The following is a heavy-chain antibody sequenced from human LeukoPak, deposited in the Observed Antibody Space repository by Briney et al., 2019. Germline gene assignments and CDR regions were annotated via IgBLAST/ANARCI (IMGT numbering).Heavy chain of an antibody. D-gene: IGHD6-13*01. CDR2: INPNSGGT. V-gene: IGHV1-2*06. Sequence: GRINPNSGGTKYAQKFQGRVTMTTDTSINTAYLELSRLRSDDTAVYYCARGYSSSWLDYWGQGTLVTVSS. CDR3: ARGYSSSWLDY. J-gene: IGHJ4*02.